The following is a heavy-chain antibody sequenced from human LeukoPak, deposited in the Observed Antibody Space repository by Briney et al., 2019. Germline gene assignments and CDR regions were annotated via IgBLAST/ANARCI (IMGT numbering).Heavy chain of an antibody. CDR2: IRQDGNEK. CDR1: GCTFSSSW. D-gene: IGHD1-14*01. V-gene: IGHV3-7*03. Sequence: GGSLRLSCAASGCTFSSSWRSWGRRAPGGGREWVANIRQDGNEKYFADSVKGRFTISRDNAKNSLFLQVNSLRAEDTAVYYCARDRTGAGLDYWGQGTLVTVSS. CDR3: ARDRTGAGLDY. J-gene: IGHJ4*02.